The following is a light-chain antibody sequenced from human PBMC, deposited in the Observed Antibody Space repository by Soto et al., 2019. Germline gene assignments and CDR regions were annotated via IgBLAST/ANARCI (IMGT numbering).Light chain of an antibody. Sequence: QSALTQPASVSGAPGQSITISCTGTSRDVGGYNYVSWYQRHPGKAPQLMIYDVSNRPSGVSNRFSGSKSGNTASLTISGLQAEDEADYHCSSYTSTSIVFGTGTKLTVL. V-gene: IGLV2-14*01. CDR3: SSYTSTSIV. J-gene: IGLJ1*01. CDR2: DVS. CDR1: SRDVGGYNY.